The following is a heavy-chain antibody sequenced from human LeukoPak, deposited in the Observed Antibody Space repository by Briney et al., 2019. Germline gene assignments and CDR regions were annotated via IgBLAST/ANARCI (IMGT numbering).Heavy chain of an antibody. Sequence: SETLSLTCTVSGGSISSYYWSWIRQPPGKGLEWIGYIYYSGSTNYNPSLKSRVTISVDTSKNQFSLKLSSVTAADTAVYYCARQSYYYTSGSYNFDYWGQGTLVTVSS. CDR3: ARQSYYYTSGSYNFDY. CDR2: IYYSGST. V-gene: IGHV4-59*08. J-gene: IGHJ4*02. CDR1: GGSISSYY. D-gene: IGHD3-10*01.